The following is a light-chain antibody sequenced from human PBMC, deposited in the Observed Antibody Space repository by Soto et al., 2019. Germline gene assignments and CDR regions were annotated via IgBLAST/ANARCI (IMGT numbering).Light chain of an antibody. CDR1: QIITRN. V-gene: IGKV3-15*01. Sequence: EIVMTQSPATLSVSPGERATLFCSASQIITRNLATYHQKPGQAPRLLIYGASTRATGIPARSSGSRSGTEFTLTISSRLSEDDSVYYCQQYNNRPPWTFGQGTKVDIK. CDR2: GAS. CDR3: QQYNNRPPWT. J-gene: IGKJ1*01.